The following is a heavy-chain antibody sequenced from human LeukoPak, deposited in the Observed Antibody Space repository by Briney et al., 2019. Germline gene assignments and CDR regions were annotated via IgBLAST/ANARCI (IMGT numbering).Heavy chain of an antibody. D-gene: IGHD3-9*01. Sequence: GGSLRLSCAASGFTFSSYWMSWVRQAPGKGLEWVANIKQDGSEKYYVDSVKGRFTISRDNAKNSLHLQMNSLRAEDTAVYYCARDARYFDWLLSRYFDYWGQGTLVTVSS. CDR2: IKQDGSEK. V-gene: IGHV3-7*01. CDR1: GFTFSSYW. CDR3: ARDARYFDWLLSRYFDY. J-gene: IGHJ4*02.